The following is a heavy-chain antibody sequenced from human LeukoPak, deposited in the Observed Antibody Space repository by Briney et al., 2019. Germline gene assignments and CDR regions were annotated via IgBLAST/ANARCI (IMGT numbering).Heavy chain of an antibody. V-gene: IGHV3-53*05. CDR3: ARGEYDSRETKFDY. D-gene: IGHD1-1*01. Sequence: GGSLRLSCAASGFTVSSNYMSWVRQAPGKGLEWVSVIYSGGSTYYADSVKGRFTISRDNSKNTLYLQMNSLRAEDTAVYYCARGEYDSRETKFDYWGQGTLVTVSS. CDR2: IYSGGST. CDR1: GFTVSSNY. J-gene: IGHJ4*02.